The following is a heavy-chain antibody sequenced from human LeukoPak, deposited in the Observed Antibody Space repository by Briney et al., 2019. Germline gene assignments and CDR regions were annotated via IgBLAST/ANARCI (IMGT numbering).Heavy chain of an antibody. V-gene: IGHV4-39*01. CDR1: GGSITSSRHY. D-gene: IGHD6-19*01. J-gene: IGHJ4*02. CDR2: IYYTANT. CDR3: ARMLDSSGWFDY. Sequence: PSETLSLTCTVSGGSITSSRHYWGWIRQPPGKVLEWFGYIYYTANTYYNPSLKSRVTISVDTSNNQFSLKVSSVTAADTAVYHCARMLDSSGWFDYWGQGTLVTVSS.